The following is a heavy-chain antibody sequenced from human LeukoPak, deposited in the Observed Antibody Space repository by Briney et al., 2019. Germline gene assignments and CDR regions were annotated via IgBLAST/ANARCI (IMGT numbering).Heavy chain of an antibody. Sequence: ASVKVSCKASGYTFTGYYMYWVRQAPGQRLEWMGWINPNSGGTNYAQKFQGRVTMTRDTSISTAYMELSRLRSDDTAVYYCARTLTIFGVVPGYWGQGTLVTVSS. CDR3: ARTLTIFGVVPGY. V-gene: IGHV1-2*02. CDR1: GYTFTGYY. CDR2: INPNSGGT. J-gene: IGHJ4*02. D-gene: IGHD3-3*01.